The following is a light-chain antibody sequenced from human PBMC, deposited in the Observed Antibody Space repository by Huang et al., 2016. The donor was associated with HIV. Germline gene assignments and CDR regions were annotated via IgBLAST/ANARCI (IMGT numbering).Light chain of an antibody. CDR1: LDIYNF. CDR3: QQYDKVPPT. CDR2: DAS. V-gene: IGKV1-33*01. Sequence: DIQMTQSPSSLSASVGDRVTITCQASLDIYNFLNWYQQKPGKAPKLLIYDASNLEAVVPSRFSGSGSGTDFTFTISSLQPEDIGTYYCQQYDKVPPTFGGGTKLEIK. J-gene: IGKJ4*01.